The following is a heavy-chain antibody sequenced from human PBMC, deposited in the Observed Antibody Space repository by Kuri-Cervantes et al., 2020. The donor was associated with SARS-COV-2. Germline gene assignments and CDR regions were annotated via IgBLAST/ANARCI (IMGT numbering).Heavy chain of an antibody. CDR1: GFTFSSYS. Sequence: GESLKISCAASGFTFSSYSMNWVRQAPGKGLEWVSYISSSSSTIYYADSVKGRFTISRDNSKNTLYLQMNSLRAEDTAVYYCARGPPAAVGLYYFDYWGQGTLVTVSS. CDR3: ARGPPAAVGLYYFDY. V-gene: IGHV3-48*01. J-gene: IGHJ4*02. D-gene: IGHD6-19*01. CDR2: ISSSSSTI.